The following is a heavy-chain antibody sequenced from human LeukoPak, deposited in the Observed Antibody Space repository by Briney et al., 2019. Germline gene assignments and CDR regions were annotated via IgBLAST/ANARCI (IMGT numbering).Heavy chain of an antibody. V-gene: IGHV4-4*02. D-gene: IGHD3-22*01. CDR2: INHSGST. J-gene: IGHJ4*02. CDR1: GGSISSNNW. Sequence: SGTLSLTCAVSGGSISSNNWWCWVRQPPGKGLGWMGEINHSGSTNYNPSLKSGVTIAVDTYKNQSSLKLSSVTAADTAVYYCASPPPYDSSGYYFTFGFWGQGTLVTVSS. CDR3: ASPPPYDSSGYYFTFGF.